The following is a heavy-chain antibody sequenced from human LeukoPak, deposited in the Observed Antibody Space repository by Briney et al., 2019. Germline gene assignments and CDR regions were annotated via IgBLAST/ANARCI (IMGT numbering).Heavy chain of an antibody. Sequence: PGGTLRLSCAASGFKFDDFSMHWVRQAPGMGLEWISLISWDGGSTYYGDSVKGRFTISRDINKNSLYLQMSSLRTEDTAFYYCAKDSSPKTVTIGCPDYWGRGSLVTVSS. V-gene: IGHV3-43*01. CDR1: GFKFDDFS. J-gene: IGHJ4*02. CDR3: AKDSSPKTVTIGCPDY. D-gene: IGHD4-17*01. CDR2: ISWDGGST.